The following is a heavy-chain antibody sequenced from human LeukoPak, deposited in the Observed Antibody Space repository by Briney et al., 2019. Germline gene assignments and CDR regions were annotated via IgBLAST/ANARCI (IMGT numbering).Heavy chain of an antibody. CDR1: GYTFTGYY. V-gene: IGHV1-2*02. D-gene: IGHD6-19*01. CDR2: INPNGGGT. J-gene: IGHJ3*02. Sequence: AASVKVSCKASGYTFTGYYMHWVRQAPGQGLEWMGWINPNGGGTNYAQKLQGRVTMTRDTSISTAYMELSRLRSDDTAVYYCARDASSGWYRDDAFDIWGQGTMVTVSS. CDR3: ARDASSGWYRDDAFDI.